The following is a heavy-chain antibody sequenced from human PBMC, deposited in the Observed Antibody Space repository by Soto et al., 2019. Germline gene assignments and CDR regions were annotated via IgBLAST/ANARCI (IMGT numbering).Heavy chain of an antibody. Sequence: QVQLVQSGAEVKKPGASVKVSCTASEYTFTGYDINWVRQATGQGLEWMGWMNTNGGNTGYAEKFQGRVTMPRIKPISKAYMDLCRRRSEDTAVYYCARGQGYSYDHNWCDPWGQGIMVTVSS. CDR2: MNTNGGNT. J-gene: IGHJ5*02. CDR3: ARGQGYSYDHNWCDP. V-gene: IGHV1-8*01. CDR1: EYTFTGYD. D-gene: IGHD5-18*01.